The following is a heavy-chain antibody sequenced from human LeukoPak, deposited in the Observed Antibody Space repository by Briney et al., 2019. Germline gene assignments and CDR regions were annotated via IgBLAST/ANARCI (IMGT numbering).Heavy chain of an antibody. CDR2: ISYDGSNK. CDR1: GFTFSSYG. J-gene: IGHJ6*02. Sequence: HSGRSLRLSCAASGFTFSSYGMHWVRQAPGKGLEWVAVISYDGSNKYYADSVKGRFTISRDNSKNTLYLQMNSLRAEDTAVYYCAKEAKSSDYYYYGMDVWGQGTTVTVSS. CDR3: AKEAKSSDYYYYGMDV. V-gene: IGHV3-30*18.